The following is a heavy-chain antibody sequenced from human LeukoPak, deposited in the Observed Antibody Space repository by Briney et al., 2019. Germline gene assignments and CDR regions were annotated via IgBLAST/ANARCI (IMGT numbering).Heavy chain of an antibody. V-gene: IGHV3-64*01. CDR1: GFTFSSYA. D-gene: IGHD6-19*01. Sequence: PGGSLRLSCAASGFTFSSYAMHWVRQAPGKGLEYVSAISSNGGSTYYANSVKDRFTISRDNSKNTLYLQMGSLRAEDMAVYYCARDWVNSSGWYYFDYWGQGTLVTVSS. CDR3: ARDWVNSSGWYYFDY. J-gene: IGHJ4*02. CDR2: ISSNGGST.